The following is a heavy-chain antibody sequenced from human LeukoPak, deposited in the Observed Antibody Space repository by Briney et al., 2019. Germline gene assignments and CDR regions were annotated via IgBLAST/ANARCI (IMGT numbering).Heavy chain of an antibody. CDR2: INPNSGGT. CDR3: ARKHPKDYGEHYYYYGMDV. D-gene: IGHD4-17*01. Sequence: ASVKVSCKASGYTFTGYYMHWVRQAPGQGLEWMGWINPNSGGTNYAQKFQGRVTMTRDTSISTAYMELSSLRSEDTAVYYCARKHPKDYGEHYYYYGMDVWGQGTTVTVSS. J-gene: IGHJ6*02. V-gene: IGHV1-2*02. CDR1: GYTFTGYY.